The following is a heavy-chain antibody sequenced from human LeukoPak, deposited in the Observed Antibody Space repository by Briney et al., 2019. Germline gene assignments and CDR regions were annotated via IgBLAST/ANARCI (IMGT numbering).Heavy chain of an antibody. CDR1: VGSFSGYY. J-gene: IGHJ4*02. CDR3: AGEGSVYFDY. V-gene: IGHV4-34*01. Sequence: SETLSLTCAFYVGSFSGYYWNWIGQPPWKGRDGIGEINHSGSTNYNPSLKSRGTISVDTSMNQSSLKLSSVTAAETAVYYCAGEGSVYFDYWGEGALVTVSS. CDR2: INHSGST.